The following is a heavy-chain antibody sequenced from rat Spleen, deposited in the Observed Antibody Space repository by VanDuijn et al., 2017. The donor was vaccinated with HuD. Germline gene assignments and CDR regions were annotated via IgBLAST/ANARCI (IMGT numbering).Heavy chain of an antibody. CDR1: GFIFRNYD. J-gene: IGHJ1*01. Sequence: EVKLVESGGGLVRPGGSLKVSCEASGFIFRNYDMVWVRQAPTKGLEWVAAISNSGGSTYYPDSVKGRLTISRDNAQNTLYLQMTSLRSEDTATYYCARRGNSVYWNFDFWGPGTMVTVSS. V-gene: IGHV5S13*01. CDR3: ARRGNSVYWNFDF. D-gene: IGHD4-4*01. CDR2: ISNSGGST.